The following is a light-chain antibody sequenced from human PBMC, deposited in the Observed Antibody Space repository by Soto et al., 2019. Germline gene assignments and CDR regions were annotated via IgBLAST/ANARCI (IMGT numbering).Light chain of an antibody. J-gene: IGKJ1*01. Sequence: EIVLTQPPATLSLSPGERATLSCRASQSVSSYLAWYQQKPGQAPRLLIYDASNRATGIPARFSGSGSGTDFTLTISSLEPEDFAVYYCQERTGWPPWTFGQGTKVDIK. V-gene: IGKV3-11*01. CDR2: DAS. CDR3: QERTGWPPWT. CDR1: QSVSSY.